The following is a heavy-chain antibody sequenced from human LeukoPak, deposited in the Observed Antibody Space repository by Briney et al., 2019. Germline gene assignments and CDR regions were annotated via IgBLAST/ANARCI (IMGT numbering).Heavy chain of an antibody. V-gene: IGHV3-30*18. CDR1: GFTFSSYG. D-gene: IGHD2-15*01. Sequence: PGRSLRLSCAASGFTFSSYGMHWVRQAPGKGLEWVAVISYDGSNKYYADSVKGRFTISRDNSKNTLYLQMNSLRAEDTAVYYCAKDLAPYCSGGSCYSAGADYWGQGTLVTVSS. J-gene: IGHJ4*02. CDR2: ISYDGSNK. CDR3: AKDLAPYCSGGSCYSAGADY.